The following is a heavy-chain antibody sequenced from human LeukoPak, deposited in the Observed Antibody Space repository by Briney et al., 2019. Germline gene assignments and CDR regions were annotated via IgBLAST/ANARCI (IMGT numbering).Heavy chain of an antibody. J-gene: IGHJ3*02. CDR2: IYYSGST. D-gene: IGHD2-15*01. Sequence: SETLSLTCTVSGGSISSSSYYWGWIRQPPGKGLEWIGSIYYSGSTYYNPSLKSRVTISVDTSKNQFSLKLSSVTAADTAVYYCARIPVPAAIPGVVVVAATPGAFDIWGQGTMVTVSS. CDR3: ARIPVPAAIPGVVVVAATPGAFDI. CDR1: GGSISSSSYY. V-gene: IGHV4-39*01.